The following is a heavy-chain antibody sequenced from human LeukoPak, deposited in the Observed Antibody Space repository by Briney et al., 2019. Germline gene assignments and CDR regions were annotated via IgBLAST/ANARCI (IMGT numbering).Heavy chain of an antibody. CDR2: IFYSGST. D-gene: IGHD3-10*01. J-gene: IGHJ3*02. CDR1: GGSFSGYY. Sequence: NASETLSLTCAVYGGSFSGYYWSWIRQPPGKGLEWIGNIFYSGSTYYSPSLRSRVTISLDTSRNQFSLKLNSVTAADTAVYYCAKSNGYGLVDIWGQGTMVTVSS. V-gene: IGHV4-34*12. CDR3: AKSNGYGLVDI.